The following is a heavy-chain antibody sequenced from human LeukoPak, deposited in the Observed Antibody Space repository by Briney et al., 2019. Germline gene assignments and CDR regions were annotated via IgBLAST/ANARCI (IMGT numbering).Heavy chain of an antibody. V-gene: IGHV1-69*10. Sequence: GASVKVSCKASGYTFTGYYMHWVRQAPGQGLEWMGWIIPILGRANYAQKFQGRVTITADKSTSTAYMELSSLRSEDTAVYYCARLQYYYDSSAYTDYWGQGTLVTVSS. D-gene: IGHD3-22*01. CDR3: ARLQYYYDSSAYTDY. CDR2: IIPILGRA. J-gene: IGHJ4*02. CDR1: GYTFTGYY.